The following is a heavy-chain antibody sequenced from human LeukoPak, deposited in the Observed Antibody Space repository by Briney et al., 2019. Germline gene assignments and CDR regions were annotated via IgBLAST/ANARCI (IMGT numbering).Heavy chain of an antibody. CDR2: ISYNSDTI. CDR3: AKDYCGGDCYSGWYFDL. J-gene: IGHJ2*01. V-gene: IGHV3-9*01. CDR1: GFTFDDYA. D-gene: IGHD2-21*02. Sequence: PGRSLRLSCAASGFTFDDYAMHWVRQAPGKGLEWVSGISYNSDTIAYADSVKGRFTISRANAKNSLYLQMNSLRAEDTALYYCAKDYCGGDCYSGWYFDLWGRGTLVTVSS.